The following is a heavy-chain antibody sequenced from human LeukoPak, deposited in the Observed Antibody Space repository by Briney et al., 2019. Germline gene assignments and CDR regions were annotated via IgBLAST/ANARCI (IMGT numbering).Heavy chain of an antibody. D-gene: IGHD1-26*01. CDR1: GYTFTVYY. CDR2: INPNSGGT. CDR3: ARGSRGSYPYYFDY. Sequence: ASVKVSFKASGYTFTVYYMHWARQAPGQGLEWMGWINPNSGGTNYAQKFQGRVTMTRDTSISTAYMELSRLRSDDTAVYYCARGSRGSYPYYFDYWGQGTLVTVSS. V-gene: IGHV1-2*02. J-gene: IGHJ4*02.